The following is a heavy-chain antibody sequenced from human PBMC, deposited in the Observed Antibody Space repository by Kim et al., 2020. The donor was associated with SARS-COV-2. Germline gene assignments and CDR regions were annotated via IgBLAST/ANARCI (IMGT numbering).Heavy chain of an antibody. CDR1: GYTFTSYA. V-gene: IGHV1-3*01. CDR2: INAGNGNT. Sequence: ASVKVSCKASGYTFTSYAMHWVRQAPGQRLEWMGWINAGNGNTKYSQKFQGRVTITRDTSASTAYMELGSLRSEDTAVYYCARDKQWLVLGVDYWGQGTLVTVSS. D-gene: IGHD6-19*01. J-gene: IGHJ4*02. CDR3: ARDKQWLVLGVDY.